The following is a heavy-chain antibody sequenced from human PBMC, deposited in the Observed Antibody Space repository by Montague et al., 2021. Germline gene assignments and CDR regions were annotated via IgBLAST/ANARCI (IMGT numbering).Heavy chain of an antibody. J-gene: IGHJ4*02. CDR2: KNPKGGGK. Sequence: SLRLSCAASGFTFSNSWMNWVRQAPGKGLEWFAKKNPKGGGKRHVDSVQGRFTISRDNAKNSLHLQMNSLRAEDTAVYYCVSVGEWGQGTLVTVSS. D-gene: IGHD2-21*01. V-gene: IGHV3-7*01. CDR1: GFTFSNSW. CDR3: VSVGE.